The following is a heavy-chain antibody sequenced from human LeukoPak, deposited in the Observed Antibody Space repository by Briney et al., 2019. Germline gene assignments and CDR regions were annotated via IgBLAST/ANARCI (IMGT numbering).Heavy chain of an antibody. V-gene: IGHV1-8*01. CDR2: MNPNSGNT. Sequence: ASVKVSCKASGDTFTINDINWVRQATGQGLEWMGWMNPNSGNTGYGQKFQGRVTMTRNTSISTAYMELTDLRSEDTAVYYCARVTAAETWTFDIWGQGTTVTVSS. J-gene: IGHJ3*02. CDR3: ARVTAAETWTFDI. D-gene: IGHD6-13*01. CDR1: GDTFTIND.